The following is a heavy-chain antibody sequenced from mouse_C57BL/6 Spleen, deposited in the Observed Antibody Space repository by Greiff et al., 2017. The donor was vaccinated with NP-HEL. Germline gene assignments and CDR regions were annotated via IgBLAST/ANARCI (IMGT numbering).Heavy chain of an antibody. V-gene: IGHV5-6*02. D-gene: IGHD4-1*01. CDR2: ISSGGSYT. CDR3: ARRNWDRGGYFDY. CDR1: GFTFSSYG. Sequence: EVKLMESGGDLVKPGGSLKLSCAASGFTFSSYGMSWVRQTPDKRLEWVATISSGGSYTYYPDSVKGRFTISRDNAKNTLYLQMSSLKSEDTAMYYCARRNWDRGGYFDYWGQGTTLTVSS. J-gene: IGHJ2*01.